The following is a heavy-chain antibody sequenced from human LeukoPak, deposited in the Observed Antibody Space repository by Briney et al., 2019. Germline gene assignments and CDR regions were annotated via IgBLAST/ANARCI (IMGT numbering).Heavy chain of an antibody. V-gene: IGHV4-4*07. CDR2: IYTSGST. Sequence: PSETLSLTCTVSDGSISRYYWGWIRQPAGKGLEWIGRIYTSGSTNYNPSLKSRVTMSVDTSKNQFSLKLSSVTAADTAVYYCARDTVTDAFDIWGQGTMVTVSS. CDR3: ARDTVTDAFDI. J-gene: IGHJ3*02. D-gene: IGHD4-17*01. CDR1: DGSISRYY.